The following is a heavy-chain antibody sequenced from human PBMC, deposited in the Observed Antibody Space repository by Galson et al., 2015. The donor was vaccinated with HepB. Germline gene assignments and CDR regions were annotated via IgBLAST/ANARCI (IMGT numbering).Heavy chain of an antibody. Sequence: SVKVSCKASGGTFSSYAISWVRQAPGQGLEWMGGVIPIFGTANYAQKFQGRVTITADESTSTAYMELSSLRSEDTAVYYCVRFNTAAPASWGQGTLVTVSS. CDR3: VRFNTAAPAS. J-gene: IGHJ5*02. CDR2: VIPIFGTA. D-gene: IGHD6-6*01. V-gene: IGHV1-69*13. CDR1: GGTFSSYA.